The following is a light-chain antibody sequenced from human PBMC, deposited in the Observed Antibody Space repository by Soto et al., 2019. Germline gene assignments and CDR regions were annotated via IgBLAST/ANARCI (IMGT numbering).Light chain of an antibody. CDR1: QSVSSN. CDR2: AAS. V-gene: IGKV3-15*01. Sequence: EIEMTQAPAPLSVSPGDQATLSCRASQSVSSNLAWYQQKPGQAPRVLIYAASTRATGIPARFSGSGSGTEFTLTISSLQSEDFAVYYCQQYNNWPPITLGQGTRLEI. CDR3: QQYNNWPPIT. J-gene: IGKJ5*01.